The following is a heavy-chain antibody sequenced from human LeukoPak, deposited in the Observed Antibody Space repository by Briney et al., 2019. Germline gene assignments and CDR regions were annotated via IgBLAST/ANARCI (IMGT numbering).Heavy chain of an antibody. Sequence: GGSLRLSCAASGFTFSSYSMNWVRQAPGKGLEWVSYISSSSSTIYYADSVKGRFTISRDNAKNSLYLQMNSLRAEGTAVYYCAREGYSYGFDYWGQGTLVTVSS. J-gene: IGHJ4*02. CDR2: ISSSSSTI. CDR3: AREGYSYGFDY. CDR1: GFTFSSYS. V-gene: IGHV3-48*01. D-gene: IGHD5-18*01.